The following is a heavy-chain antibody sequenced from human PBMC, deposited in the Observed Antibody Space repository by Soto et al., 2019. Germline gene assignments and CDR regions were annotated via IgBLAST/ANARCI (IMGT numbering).Heavy chain of an antibody. J-gene: IGHJ4*02. CDR1: GGTFGSQG. Sequence: QVQLVQSGAEVKKPGSSVKVSCKASGGTFGSQGIAWVRQAPGQGLEWMGGFIAMLGTPTYAKKVQGRATISADESLPSSYLELRSLRSEDTGVYFGARGAMANFDYWGQGTVVTVSS. CDR2: FIAMLGTP. CDR3: ARGAMANFDY. V-gene: IGHV1-69*01. D-gene: IGHD5-18*01.